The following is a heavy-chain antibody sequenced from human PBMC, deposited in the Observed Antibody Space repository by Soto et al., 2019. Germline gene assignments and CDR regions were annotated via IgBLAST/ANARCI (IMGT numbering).Heavy chain of an antibody. CDR1: GFTFSDPY. CDR2: ISSSSNTI. CDR3: ARFGSTMYIDD. D-gene: IGHD1-1*01. J-gene: IGHJ4*02. V-gene: IGHV3-11*01. Sequence: GGSLRLSCAASGFTFSDPYMSWIRKATGKGLEWVSFISSSSNTIYYADSVKGRFTISRDNAKRSLYLQMNSLRAEDTAVYYCARFGSTMYIDDWGQGTPVTVSS.